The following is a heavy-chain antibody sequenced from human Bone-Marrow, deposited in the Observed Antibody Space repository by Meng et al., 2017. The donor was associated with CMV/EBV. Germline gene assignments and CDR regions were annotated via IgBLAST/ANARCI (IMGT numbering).Heavy chain of an antibody. D-gene: IGHD5-24*01. J-gene: IGHJ4*02. CDR1: GYTFTGYY. V-gene: IGHV1-69*05. CDR2: IIPIFGTA. Sequence: SVKVSCKASGYTFTGYYMHWVRQAPGQGLEWMGGIIPIFGTANYAQKFQGRVTITTDESTSTAYMELSSLRSEDTAVYYCAGSGGDGYPYNRGGIMDYWGQGTLVTVSS. CDR3: AGSGGDGYPYNRGGIMDY.